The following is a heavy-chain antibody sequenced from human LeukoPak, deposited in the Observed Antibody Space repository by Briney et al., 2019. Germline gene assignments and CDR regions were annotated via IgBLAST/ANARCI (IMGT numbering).Heavy chain of an antibody. V-gene: IGHV4-59*11. D-gene: IGHD3-3*01. J-gene: IGHJ4*02. CDR1: GGSISSHY. CDR2: IYYSRST. CDR3: ARVNPGVVTLFYFDY. Sequence: SETLSLTCTVSGGSISSHYWSWIRQPPGEGLEWIGYIYYSRSTNYNPSLKSRVTISVDTSKNQFSLKLSSVTAADTAVYYCARVNPGVVTLFYFDYWSQGTLVTVSS.